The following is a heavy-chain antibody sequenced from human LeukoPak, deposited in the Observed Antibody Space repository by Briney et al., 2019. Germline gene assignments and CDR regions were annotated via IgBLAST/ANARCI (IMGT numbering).Heavy chain of an antibody. D-gene: IGHD6-13*01. J-gene: IGHJ5*02. CDR3: AREVAAAGERWFDP. CDR2: IYYSGST. V-gene: IGHV4-31*03. CDR1: GGSISSGGYY. Sequence: PSETLSLTCTVSGGSISSGGYYWSWIRQHPGKGLEWIGYIYYSGSTYYNPSLKSRVTISVDTSKNQFSLKLSSVTAADTAVYYCAREVAAAGERWFDPWGQGTLVTVSS.